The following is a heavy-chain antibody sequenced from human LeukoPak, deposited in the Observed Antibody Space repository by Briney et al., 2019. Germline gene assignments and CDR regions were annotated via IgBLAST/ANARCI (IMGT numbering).Heavy chain of an antibody. Sequence: AASVKVSCKASGGTFIIYTISWVRQAPGQGLEWMGRIIPILGIANYAQKFQGRVTITADKSTSTAYMELSSLRSEDTAVYYCARDPSASIAVAGDYWGQGTLVTVSS. D-gene: IGHD6-19*01. J-gene: IGHJ4*02. CDR3: ARDPSASIAVAGDY. CDR2: IIPILGIA. CDR1: GGTFIIYT. V-gene: IGHV1-69*04.